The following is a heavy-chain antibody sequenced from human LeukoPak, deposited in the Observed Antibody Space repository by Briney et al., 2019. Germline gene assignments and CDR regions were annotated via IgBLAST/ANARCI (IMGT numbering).Heavy chain of an antibody. CDR1: GFTFSSYW. V-gene: IGHV3-74*01. J-gene: IGHJ3*02. Sequence: GGSLRLSCAASGFTFSSYWMHWVRQAPGKGLVWVSRINSDGSSTSYADSVKGRFTISRDNAKNTLYLQMNSLRAEDTAVYYCARGMGNYYDSSGYPIDAFDIWGQGTMVTVSS. CDR3: ARGMGNYYDSSGYPIDAFDI. D-gene: IGHD3-22*01. CDR2: INSDGSST.